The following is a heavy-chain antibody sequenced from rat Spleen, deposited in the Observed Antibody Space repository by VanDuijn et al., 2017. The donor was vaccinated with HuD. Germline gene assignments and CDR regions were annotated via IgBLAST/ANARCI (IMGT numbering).Heavy chain of an antibody. J-gene: IGHJ2*01. CDR3: ARRHYGYTDYFDY. V-gene: IGHV5-22*01. CDR1: GFTFSDYY. CDR2: ISYEGSST. D-gene: IGHD1-9*01. Sequence: EVQLVESDGGLVQPGRSLKLSCAASGFTFSDYYMAWVRQAPTKGLEWVASISYEGSSTYYGDSVKGRFTISRANAKSTLNLQMDSLRSEDTATYYCARRHYGYTDYFDYWGQGVMVTVSS.